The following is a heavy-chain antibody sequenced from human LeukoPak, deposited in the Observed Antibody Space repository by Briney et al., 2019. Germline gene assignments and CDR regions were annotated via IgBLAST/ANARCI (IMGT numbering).Heavy chain of an antibody. CDR1: GYTFSGYY. Sequence: GASVKVSCKASGYTFSGYYMHWLRQAPGQGLEWMGWINPNGGVTNYAQKFQGRVTMTRDTSMSTAYMELSSLRADDPAVYYCARDGGDGYNFYYWGQGTLVTVSS. J-gene: IGHJ4*02. CDR2: INPNGGVT. V-gene: IGHV1-2*02. CDR3: ARDGGDGYNFYY. D-gene: IGHD5-24*01.